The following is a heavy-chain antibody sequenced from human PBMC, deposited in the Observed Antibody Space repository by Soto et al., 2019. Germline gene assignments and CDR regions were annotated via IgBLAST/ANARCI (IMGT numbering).Heavy chain of an antibody. V-gene: IGHV3-30-3*01. CDR1: GFTFSSYA. J-gene: IGHJ4*02. CDR3: ARDPGNFWSGYPYFDR. D-gene: IGHD3-3*01. CDR2: ISYDGNNK. Sequence: GGSLRLSCAASGFTFSSYAIHWVRQAPGKGLEWVAVISYDGNNKYFADSVKGRFTISRDNSKNTLDLQVNSLRAEDTAVYYCARDPGNFWSGYPYFDRGGQGTLVTVSS.